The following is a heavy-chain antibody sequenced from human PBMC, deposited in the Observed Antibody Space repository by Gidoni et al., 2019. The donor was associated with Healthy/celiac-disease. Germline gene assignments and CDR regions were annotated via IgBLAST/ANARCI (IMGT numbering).Heavy chain of an antibody. D-gene: IGHD2-15*01. CDR3: ARNLYCSGGSCYSNNWFDP. CDR2: IFSNDEK. Sequence: QVTLKESGPVLVKPTETLTLTCTVSGFSLSNARMGVSWIRQPPGKALEWLAHIFSNDEKSYSTSLNSRLTISKDTSKSQVVLTMTNMDPVDTATYYCARNLYCSGGSCYSNNWFDPWGQGTLVTVSS. J-gene: IGHJ5*02. V-gene: IGHV2-26*01. CDR1: GFSLSNARMG.